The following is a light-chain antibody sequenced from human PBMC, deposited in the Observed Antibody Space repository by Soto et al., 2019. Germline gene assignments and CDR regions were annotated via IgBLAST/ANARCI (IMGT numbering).Light chain of an antibody. CDR3: QSYDSSLSGAV. CDR2: DNS. V-gene: IGLV1-40*01. CDR1: SSNIGAGYD. J-gene: IGLJ7*01. Sequence: QPVLTQPPSVSGAPGQRVTISCTGSSSNIGAGYDVHWYQQLPGTAPKLLIYDNSNRPSGVPDRFSGSKSGTSASLAITGLQAEDEADYYCQSYDSSLSGAVFGGGTQPTVL.